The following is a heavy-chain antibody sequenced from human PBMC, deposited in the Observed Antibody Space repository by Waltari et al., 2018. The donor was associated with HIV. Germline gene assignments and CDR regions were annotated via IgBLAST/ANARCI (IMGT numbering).Heavy chain of an antibody. CDR1: GFHFSFYW. D-gene: IGHD3-10*01. CDR3: ATTHGSGAYDNDFDY. Sequence: EVKLEESGGGWVQTGGSLTLTCEASGFHFSFYWLSWVRQAPGQVLWWVTNINQGGTGRQYVASVRRRFTMSRGNGTASLFRQMNSLSVEDTAVYYCATTHGSGAYDNDFDYWGQGTLV. J-gene: IGHJ4*02. CDR2: INQGGTGR. V-gene: IGHV3-7*01.